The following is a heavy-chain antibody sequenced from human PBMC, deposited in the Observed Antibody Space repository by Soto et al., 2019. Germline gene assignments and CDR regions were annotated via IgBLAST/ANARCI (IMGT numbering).Heavy chain of an antibody. CDR1: GCTFSSYA. CDR2: IIPIFGTA. J-gene: IGHJ3*01. CDR3: ASCYITAFDV. D-gene: IGHD2-2*02. V-gene: IGHV1-69*05. Sequence: SVKVSCKASGCTFSSYAISWVRQAPGQGLEWMGGIIPIFGTANYAQKFQGRVTITTDESTSTVYMELSSLRSDDTAVYFCASCYITAFDVWGQGTTVTVSS.